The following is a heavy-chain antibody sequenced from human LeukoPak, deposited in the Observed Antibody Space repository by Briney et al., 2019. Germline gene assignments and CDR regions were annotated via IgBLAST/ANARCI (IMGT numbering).Heavy chain of an antibody. CDR3: ARLCSGGGYGTDFDY. CDR1: GGSISSSSHY. J-gene: IGHJ4*02. CDR2: IYYSGST. D-gene: IGHD5-12*01. Sequence: PSETLSLTCTVSGGSISSSSHYWGWIRQPPGKGLEWIGSIYYSGSTYYNPSLKSRVTISVDTSKNQFSLNLSSVTAADTAVYYCARLCSGGGYGTDFDYWGQGTLVTVSS. V-gene: IGHV4-39*07.